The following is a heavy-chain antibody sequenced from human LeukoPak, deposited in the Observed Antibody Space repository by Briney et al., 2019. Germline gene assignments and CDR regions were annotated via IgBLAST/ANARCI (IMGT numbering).Heavy chain of an antibody. Sequence: PGGSLRLSCAASGFTFSSYGMHWVRQAPGRGLEWVAVISYDGSNKYYADSVKGRFTISRDNSKNTLYLQMNSLRAEDTAVYYCAKDLYSSSWSTIDYWGQGTLVTVSS. V-gene: IGHV3-30*18. CDR1: GFTFSSYG. CDR2: ISYDGSNK. CDR3: AKDLYSSSWSTIDY. D-gene: IGHD6-13*01. J-gene: IGHJ4*02.